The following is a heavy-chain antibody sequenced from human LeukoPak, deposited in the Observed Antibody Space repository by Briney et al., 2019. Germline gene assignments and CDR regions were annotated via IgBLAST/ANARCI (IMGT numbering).Heavy chain of an antibody. CDR1: GGSFSRYY. D-gene: IGHD5-12*01. V-gene: IGHV4-59*01. Sequence: AETLSLTCTVSGGSFSRYYGRWLGQPPGKGREWIVYIYYSGSTNYNPSLESRVTISVDTSKNQFSLKLSSVTAADTAVYYCARGYSGYDHTFDYWGQGTLVTVSS. J-gene: IGHJ4*02. CDR2: IYYSGST. CDR3: ARGYSGYDHTFDY.